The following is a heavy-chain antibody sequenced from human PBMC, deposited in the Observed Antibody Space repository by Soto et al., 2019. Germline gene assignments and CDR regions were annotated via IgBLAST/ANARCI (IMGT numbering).Heavy chain of an antibody. V-gene: IGHV5-10-1*01. J-gene: IGHJ6*02. CDR3: ARGSAIYYYLGMEV. CDR1: GYSFTSYW. Sequence: GESLKISCKGSGYSFTSYWISWVRQMPGKGLEWMGRIDPSDSYTNYSPSFQGHVTISADKSISTAYLQWSSLKASDTAMYYGARGSAIYYYLGMEVWGQGAKVTGLL. D-gene: IGHD3-3*01. CDR2: IDPSDSYT.